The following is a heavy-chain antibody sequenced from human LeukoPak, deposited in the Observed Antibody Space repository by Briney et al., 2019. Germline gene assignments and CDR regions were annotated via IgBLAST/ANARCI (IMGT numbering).Heavy chain of an antibody. V-gene: IGHV4-39*01. Sequence: SETLSLTCTVPGGSISSSSYYWGWIRQPPGKGLEWIGSIYYSGSTYYNPSLKSRVTISVDTSKNQFSLKLSSVTAADPAVYSCARPLRHYVFWSGPFDYWGQGTLVTVSS. D-gene: IGHD3-3*01. CDR1: GGSISSSSYY. CDR3: ARPLRHYVFWSGPFDY. J-gene: IGHJ4*02. CDR2: IYYSGST.